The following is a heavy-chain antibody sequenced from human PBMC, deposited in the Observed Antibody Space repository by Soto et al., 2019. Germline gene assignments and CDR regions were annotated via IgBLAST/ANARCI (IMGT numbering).Heavy chain of an antibody. V-gene: IGHV5-51*01. Sequence: VESLNISCEVSGYSFTSYWIVWVLQMPGKGLEWMGIIYPGDSDTRYSPSFQGQVTISADKSISTAYLQWSSLKASDTAMYYCARVKQDYYGMDVWGQGTTVTVSS. CDR3: ARVKQDYYGMDV. CDR1: GYSFTSYW. J-gene: IGHJ6*02. CDR2: IYPGDSDT. D-gene: IGHD6-13*01.